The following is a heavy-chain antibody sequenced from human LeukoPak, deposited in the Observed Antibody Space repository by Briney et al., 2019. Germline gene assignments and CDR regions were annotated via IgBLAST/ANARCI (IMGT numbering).Heavy chain of an antibody. D-gene: IGHD6-19*01. CDR3: ARGGLRAYSSGWYGFDY. CDR2: ISYDESNK. Sequence: GRSLRLSCAASGFTFSSYGMHWVRQAPGKGLEWVAVISYDESNKHYADSVKGRFTISRDSSKNTLYLQMNSLRAEDTAVYYCARGGLRAYSSGWYGFDYWGQGTLVTVSS. CDR1: GFTFSSYG. V-gene: IGHV3-30*03. J-gene: IGHJ4*02.